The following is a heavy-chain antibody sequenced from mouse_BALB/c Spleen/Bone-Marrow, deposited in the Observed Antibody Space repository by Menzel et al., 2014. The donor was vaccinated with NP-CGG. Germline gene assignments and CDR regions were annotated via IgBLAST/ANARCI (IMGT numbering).Heavy chain of an antibody. CDR2: IYPGNVNI. CDR3: ARGDYYRSPMDY. D-gene: IGHD2-14*01. V-gene: IGHV1S56*01. Sequence: VKLMESGPELVKPGSSVRISCKASGYTFTSYYIHWVKQRPGQGLEWTGWIYPGNVNINYNEKFEDKATLTADKSSSTAYMHLSSLTSEDSAVYFCARGDYYRSPMDYWGQGTSVTVSS. CDR1: GYTFTSYY. J-gene: IGHJ4*01.